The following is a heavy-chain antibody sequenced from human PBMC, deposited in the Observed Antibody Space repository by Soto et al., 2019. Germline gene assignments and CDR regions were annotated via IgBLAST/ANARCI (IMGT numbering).Heavy chain of an antibody. CDR3: TRHPPFDY. CDR1: GFTFSDYW. Sequence: LRLSCAASGFTFSDYWMHWVRQAPGKGLVWVSRIKSDGSTTDYVDSVKGRFTISRDNAKNTLYLQMNSLRAEDTAVYYCTRHPPFDYWGQGTLVTVSS. CDR2: IKSDGSTT. V-gene: IGHV3-74*01. J-gene: IGHJ4*02.